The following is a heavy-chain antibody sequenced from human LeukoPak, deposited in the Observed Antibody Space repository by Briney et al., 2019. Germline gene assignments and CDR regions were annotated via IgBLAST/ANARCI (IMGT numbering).Heavy chain of an antibody. V-gene: IGHV4-59*08. D-gene: IGHD4-11*01. CDR1: GDSISYYY. CDR2: IYYSGSTYT. Sequence: SETLSLTCNVSGDSISYYYWGWIRQPPGKGLEWIGYIYYSGSTYTNYNPSLKSRVNISVDASKNLFSLNLSSVTGADTAMYYCARLTIVVPSFGVDVWGPGTTVTVSS. J-gene: IGHJ6*02. CDR3: ARLTIVVPSFGVDV.